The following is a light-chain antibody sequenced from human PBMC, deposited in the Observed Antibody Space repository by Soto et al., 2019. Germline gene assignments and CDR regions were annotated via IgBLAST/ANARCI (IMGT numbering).Light chain of an antibody. Sequence: DIQMTQSPSSLSASVGERVTITCRASQSIGVYLNWFQQKPGKAPELVIYGASSLPSGVPPRFRGGGSGTDFTLTISSLQHEDFAPYYCQESVSSLGTFGPGTTVDIK. CDR3: QESVSSLGT. J-gene: IGKJ3*01. CDR2: GAS. V-gene: IGKV1-39*01. CDR1: QSIGVY.